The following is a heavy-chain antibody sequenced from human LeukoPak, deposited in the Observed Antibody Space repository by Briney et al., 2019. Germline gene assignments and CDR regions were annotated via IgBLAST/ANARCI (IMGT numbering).Heavy chain of an antibody. V-gene: IGHV4-59*01. Sequence: SETLSLICTVSGVSISSYYWSWIRQPPGKGLEWIGYIYYSGSTNYNPSLKSRVTISVDTSKNQFSLKLSSVTAADTAVYYCARDRKGFDPWGQGTLVTVS. J-gene: IGHJ5*02. CDR3: ARDRKGFDP. CDR2: IYYSGST. CDR1: GVSISSYY.